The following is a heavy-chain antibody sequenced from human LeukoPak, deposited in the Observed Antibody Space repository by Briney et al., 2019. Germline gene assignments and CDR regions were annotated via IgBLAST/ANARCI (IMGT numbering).Heavy chain of an antibody. CDR2: IRYDGSNE. J-gene: IGHJ4*02. CDR1: GFTFSSYG. D-gene: IGHD2-15*01. V-gene: IGHV3-30*02. Sequence: GGSLRLSCVASGFTFSSYGMHWVRQAPGKGLEWVAFIRYDGSNEYVDSVKGRFTISRDNSKNTLYLQMNSLRAEDTAVYYCAKDGSLGYCSGGSCYLDYWGQGTLVTVSS. CDR3: AKDGSLGYCSGGSCYLDY.